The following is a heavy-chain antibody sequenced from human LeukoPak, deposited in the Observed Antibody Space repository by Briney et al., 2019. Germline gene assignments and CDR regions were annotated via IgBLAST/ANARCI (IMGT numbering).Heavy chain of an antibody. CDR3: ASRQGGGILSTLGTFDY. J-gene: IGHJ4*02. D-gene: IGHD2-15*01. Sequence: SETLSLTCTVSGGSISHYYWSWIRQPPGKGLEWIGYIYHSGSTYYNPSLKSRVTISVDRSKNQFSLKLSSVTAADTAVYYCASRQGGGILSTLGTFDYWGQGTLVTVSS. V-gene: IGHV4-30-2*01. CDR2: IYHSGST. CDR1: GGSISHYY.